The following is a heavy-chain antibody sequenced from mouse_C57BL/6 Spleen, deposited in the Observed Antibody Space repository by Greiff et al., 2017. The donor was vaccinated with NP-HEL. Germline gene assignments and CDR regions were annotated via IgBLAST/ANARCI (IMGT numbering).Heavy chain of an antibody. D-gene: IGHD1-1*01. V-gene: IGHV1-42*01. Sequence: EVQLQQSGPELVKPGASVKISCKASGYSFTGYYMNWVKQSPEKSLEWIGEINPSTGGTTYNQKFKAKATLTVDKSSSTAYMQLKSLTSEDSAVYYCASQANWVAYWGQGTLVTVSA. CDR2: INPSTGGT. CDR3: ASQANWVAY. CDR1: GYSFTGYY. J-gene: IGHJ3*01.